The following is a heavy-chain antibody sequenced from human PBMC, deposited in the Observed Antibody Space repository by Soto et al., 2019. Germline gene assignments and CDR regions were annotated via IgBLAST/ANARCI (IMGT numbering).Heavy chain of an antibody. V-gene: IGHV1-18*04. CDR2: VSGDNGNT. CDR3: ARLGNCDENCYFDL. CDR1: GYSFISHG. Sequence: QAQLVQSGAEVKKPGASVKVSCKASGYSFISHGITWVRQAPGQGLAWMGWVSGDNGNTNYAQKLQGRVTMTKDTSTDTAFMERRSLISDDTAVYYCARLGNCDENCYFDLLGRGTLVIVSS. J-gene: IGHJ2*01. D-gene: IGHD1-7*01.